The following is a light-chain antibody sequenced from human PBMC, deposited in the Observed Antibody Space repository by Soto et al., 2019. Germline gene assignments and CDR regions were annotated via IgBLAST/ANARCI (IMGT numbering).Light chain of an antibody. V-gene: IGKV1-9*01. CDR1: HGISNY. CDR2: AAS. CDR3: QQRSNWPPIT. Sequence: TESPSSLSASVVDIVTIACRASHGISNYLAWYQQKPGKAPNLLIYAASSLQRGVPFRFSGSGSGTDFTLTISSLEPEDFAVYYCQQRSNWPPITFGQGTRLEIK. J-gene: IGKJ5*01.